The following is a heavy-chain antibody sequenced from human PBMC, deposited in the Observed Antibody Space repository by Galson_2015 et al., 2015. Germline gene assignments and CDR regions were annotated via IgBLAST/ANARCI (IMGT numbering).Heavy chain of an antibody. D-gene: IGHD1-26*01. V-gene: IGHV3-23*01. CDR3: AKGGRGGPFDY. Sequence: SLRLSCAASGFTFSDYAMSWVRQAPGKGLEWVSGISSGGGNTYYADSVEGRFTISRDKSKKTLYLQKKSLGAEDSAIYYCAKGGRGGPFDYWGQGTLVTVSS. CDR1: GFTFSDYA. CDR2: ISSGGGNT. J-gene: IGHJ4*02.